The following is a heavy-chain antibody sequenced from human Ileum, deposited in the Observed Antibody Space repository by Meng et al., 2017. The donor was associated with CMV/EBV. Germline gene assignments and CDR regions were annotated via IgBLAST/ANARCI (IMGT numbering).Heavy chain of an antibody. J-gene: IGHJ6*02. CDR3: ASLPLIMIFGAKPRGMDV. CDR1: GVIGSSTY. V-gene: IGHV3-66*02. Sequence: GGSLRLSCAASGVIGSSTYISWVRQPPGKGLEWVSLFYSGGSTYYADSVKGRFTISRDTSKNTLYLQMNGLRPEDTAVYYCASLPLIMIFGAKPRGMDVWGQGTTVTVSS. CDR2: FYSGGST. D-gene: IGHD3/OR15-3a*01.